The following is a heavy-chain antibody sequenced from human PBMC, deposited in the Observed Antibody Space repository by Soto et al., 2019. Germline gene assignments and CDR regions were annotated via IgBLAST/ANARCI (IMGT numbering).Heavy chain of an antibody. V-gene: IGHV2-70*01. D-gene: IGHD4-17*01. CDR1: GFSLSTDGMC. J-gene: IGHJ5*02. CDR2: IDWNDDK. CDR3: ARSTTVTSRRNWFDP. Sequence: SGPTLVNPTQTLTLTCTFSGFSLSTDGMCVNWIRQSPGKALEWLVLIDWNDDKFYSISLKTRLTISKDTSKNQVVLTMTNMDPEDSGTYYCARSTTVTSRRNWFDPWGQGTLGTVSA.